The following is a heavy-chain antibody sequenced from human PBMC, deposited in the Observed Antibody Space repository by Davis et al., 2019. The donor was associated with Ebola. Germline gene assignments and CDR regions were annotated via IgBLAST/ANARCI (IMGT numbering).Heavy chain of an antibody. V-gene: IGHV3-23*01. CDR3: ARKSGPDY. Sequence: GESLKISCAASGFTFSSYAMSWVRQAPGKGLEWVSAISGSDGSTYYADSVKGRFTISRDNSKNTLYLQMNSLRAEDTAVYYCARKSGPDYWGQGTLVTVSS. D-gene: IGHD1-1*01. J-gene: IGHJ4*02. CDR2: ISGSDGST. CDR1: GFTFSSYA.